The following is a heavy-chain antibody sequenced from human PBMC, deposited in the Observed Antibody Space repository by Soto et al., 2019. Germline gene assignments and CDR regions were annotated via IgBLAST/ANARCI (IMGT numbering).Heavy chain of an antibody. Sequence: ASVKVSCKASGYTFTSYAMHWVRQAPGQRLEWMGWINAGNGNTKYSQKFQGRVTITRDTSASIAYMELSSLRSEDTAVYYCARDSGARIAGYWIDPWGQGTLVTVSS. D-gene: IGHD2-15*01. CDR3: ARDSGARIAGYWIDP. V-gene: IGHV1-3*01. J-gene: IGHJ5*02. CDR2: INAGNGNT. CDR1: GYTFTSYA.